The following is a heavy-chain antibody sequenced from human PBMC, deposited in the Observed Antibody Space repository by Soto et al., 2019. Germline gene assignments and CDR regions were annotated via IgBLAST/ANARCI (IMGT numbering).Heavy chain of an antibody. V-gene: IGHV3-30*18. CDR1: GFTFSSYG. Sequence: QVQLVESRGGVVQPGRSLRLSCAASGFTFSSYGMHWVRQAPGKGLEWVAVISYDGSNKYYADSVKGRFTISRDNSKNTLYLQMNSLRAEDTAVYYCAEDGEGYFQHWGQGTLVTVSS. CDR2: ISYDGSNK. D-gene: IGHD3-3*01. J-gene: IGHJ1*01. CDR3: AEDGEGYFQH.